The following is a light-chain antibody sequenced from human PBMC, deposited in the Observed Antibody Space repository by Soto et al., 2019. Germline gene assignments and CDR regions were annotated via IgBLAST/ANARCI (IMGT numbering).Light chain of an antibody. CDR3: SSYSGSSHCVV. CDR1: SKDIGAYNF. Sequence: QSALTQPPSASGSPGQSVTISCTGTSKDIGAYNFVSWYQRLPGKAPKLIIYDVINRPPGVPDRFTGSKSGNTASLTVSGLQADDEGDYFCSSYSGSSHCVVFGGATKLTVL. V-gene: IGLV2-8*01. CDR2: DVI. J-gene: IGLJ2*01.